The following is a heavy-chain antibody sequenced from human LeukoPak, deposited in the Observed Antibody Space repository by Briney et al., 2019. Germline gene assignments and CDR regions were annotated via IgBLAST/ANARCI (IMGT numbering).Heavy chain of an antibody. V-gene: IGHV3-11*04. CDR3: ARVRESNGYSYYFDY. CDR2: ISSSGNTI. CDR1: GFTFSDYY. Sequence: GGSLRLSCAASGFTFSDYYMSWIRQAPGKGLEWVSYISSSGNTIYYADSVKGRFTISRDNAKNSLYLQMNSLRAEDTAVYYCARVRESNGYSYYFDYWGQGTLVTVSS. D-gene: IGHD2-15*01. J-gene: IGHJ4*02.